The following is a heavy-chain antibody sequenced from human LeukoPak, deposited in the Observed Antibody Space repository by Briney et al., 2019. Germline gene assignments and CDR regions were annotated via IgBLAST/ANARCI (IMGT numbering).Heavy chain of an antibody. D-gene: IGHD3-22*01. CDR1: GFTVSSNF. CDR2: IYSGGST. V-gene: IGHV3-53*01. J-gene: IGHJ5*02. CDR3: AKSKTYYYDSNGYYFVAS. Sequence: PGGSLRLSCAASGFTVSSNFMSWVRQAPGKGLEWVSVIYSGGSTYYADSVKGRFTISRHNSKNTLYLQMNSLRAEDTAVYYCAKSKTYYYDSNGYYFVASWGQGTLLTVSS.